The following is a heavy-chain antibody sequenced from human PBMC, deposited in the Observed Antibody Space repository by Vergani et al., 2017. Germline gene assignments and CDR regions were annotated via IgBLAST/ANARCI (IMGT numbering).Heavy chain of an antibody. D-gene: IGHD2-15*01. CDR2: IYHSGST. V-gene: IGHV4-38-2*02. CDR1: GYSISSGYY. J-gene: IGHJ4*02. CDR3: ARDTTEGYCSGGSCYPWGDFDY. Sequence: QVQLQESGPGLVKPSETLSLTCAVSGYSISSGYYWGWIRQPPGKGLEWIGSIYHSGSTYYNPSLKSRVTISVDTSKNQFSLKLSSVTAADTAVYYCARDTTEGYCSGGSCYPWGDFDYWGQGTLVTVSS.